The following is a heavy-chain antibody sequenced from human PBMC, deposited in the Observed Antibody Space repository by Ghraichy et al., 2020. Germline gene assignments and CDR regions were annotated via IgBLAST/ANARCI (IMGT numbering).Heavy chain of an antibody. D-gene: IGHD3-3*01. CDR2: IYYSGST. CDR1: GGSISSYY. V-gene: IGHV4-59*01. Sequence: SQTLSLTCTVSGGSISSYYWSWIRQPPGKGLEWIGYIYYSGSTNYNPSLKSRVTISVDTSKNQFSLKLSSVTAAYTAVYYCARGITIFGVVGDYFDYWGQGTLVTVSS. J-gene: IGHJ4*02. CDR3: ARGITIFGVVGDYFDY.